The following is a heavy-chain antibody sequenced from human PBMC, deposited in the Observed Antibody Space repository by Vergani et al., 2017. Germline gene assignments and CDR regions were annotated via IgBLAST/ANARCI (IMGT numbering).Heavy chain of an antibody. J-gene: IGHJ6*04. D-gene: IGHD1-1*01. V-gene: IGHV3-13*01. CDR2: IGVDGDR. Sequence: VESGGGLVQPGGSLRLSCTVSRLTFSSTDFHGVCQTAGKGLEWVSSIGVDGDRYYSDSVNGRFTISRDNGQSYLYLDMDNLRVEDTAVYFCAREFCGTVNCYGWNHLELWGEGTSVTVSS. CDR3: AREFCGTVNCYGWNHLEL. CDR1: RLTFSSTD.